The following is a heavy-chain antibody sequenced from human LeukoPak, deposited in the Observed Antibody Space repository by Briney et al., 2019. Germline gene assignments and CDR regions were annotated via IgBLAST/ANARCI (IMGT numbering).Heavy chain of an antibody. J-gene: IGHJ4*02. CDR3: ARALRPTYYYDSSGYYGYFDY. CDR2: ISAYNGNT. V-gene: IGHV1-18*01. D-gene: IGHD3-22*01. CDR1: GYTFSSYA. Sequence: ASVKVSCKASGYTFSSYAMNWVRQAPGQGLEWMGWISAYNGNTNYAQKLQGRVTMTTDTSTSTAYMELRSLRSDDTAVYYCARALRPTYYYDSSGYYGYFDYWGQGTLVTVSS.